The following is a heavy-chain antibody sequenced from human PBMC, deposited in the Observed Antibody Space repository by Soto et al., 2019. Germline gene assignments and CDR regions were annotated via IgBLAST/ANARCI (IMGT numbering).Heavy chain of an antibody. CDR3: ARSSITPRLFMYPFDY. J-gene: IGHJ4*02. D-gene: IGHD6-6*01. CDR1: GGSITSSDHY. Sequence: SETLSLTCTVSGGSITSSDHYWGWIRQTTGKGLECIGNIYYDGNTYYNPSLKSRVTISLDTSKNQFSLRLNSVTAADTAVYYCARSSITPRLFMYPFDYWGQGTLVTVS. CDR2: IYYDGNT. V-gene: IGHV4-39*01.